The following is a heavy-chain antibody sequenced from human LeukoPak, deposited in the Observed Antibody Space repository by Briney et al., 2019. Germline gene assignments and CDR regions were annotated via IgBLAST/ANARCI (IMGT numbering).Heavy chain of an antibody. V-gene: IGHV4-30-4*01. D-gene: IGHD4-17*01. J-gene: IGHJ4*02. CDR1: GGSISSGDHY. CDR2: IYYSGST. Sequence: SETLSLTCTVSGGSISSGDHYWSWIRQPPGKGLEWIGYIYYSGSTYYNPSLKSRVTISVDTSKNQFSLKLSSVTAADTAVYYCARYDGEDYFDYWGQGTLVTVSS. CDR3: ARYDGEDYFDY.